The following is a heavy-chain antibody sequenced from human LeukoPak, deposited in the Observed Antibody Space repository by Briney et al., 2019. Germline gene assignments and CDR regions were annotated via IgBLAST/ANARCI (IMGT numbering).Heavy chain of an antibody. V-gene: IGHV1-3*01. CDR3: ARVAEVDHDYGGNSFDY. J-gene: IGHJ4*02. CDR1: GYTFTSYA. Sequence: ASVKVSCKASGYTFTSYAMHWVRQAPGQSLEWMGWINAGNGNTKYSQKFQGRVTMTRDTSTSTVYMELSSLRSEDTAVYYCARVAEVDHDYGGNSFDYWGQGTLVTVSS. CDR2: INAGNGNT. D-gene: IGHD4-23*01.